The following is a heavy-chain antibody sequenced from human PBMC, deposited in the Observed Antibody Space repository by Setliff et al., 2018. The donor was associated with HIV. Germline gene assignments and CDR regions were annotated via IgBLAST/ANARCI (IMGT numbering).Heavy chain of an antibody. CDR1: GFTFKNYW. V-gene: IGHV3-74*01. CDR3: ARVWFGNIEALPH. CDR2: INTDGSSS. D-gene: IGHD3-10*01. J-gene: IGHJ4*02. Sequence: LRLSCAASGFTFKNYWMHWVRQLPGKGLVWVSRINTDGSSSDYADSVKGRFTISRDNAKDTLYLQMNSLRADDTALYYCARVWFGNIEALPHWGQGTLVTVSS.